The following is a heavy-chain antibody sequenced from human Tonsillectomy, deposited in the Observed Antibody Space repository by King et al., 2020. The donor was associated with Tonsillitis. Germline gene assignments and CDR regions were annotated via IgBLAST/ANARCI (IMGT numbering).Heavy chain of an antibody. CDR1: GFTFSSYA. V-gene: IGHV3-23*04. CDR3: AKDGLLGYCSSTRCLFTFDY. D-gene: IGHD2-2*01. CDR2: ISGSGGST. J-gene: IGHJ4*02. Sequence: EVQLVESGGGLVQPGGSLRLSCAASGFTFSSYAMSWVRQAPGKGLEWVSAISGSGGSTYYADSVKGRFTISRDNSKNTLYLQMNSLRAEDTAVYYCAKDGLLGYCSSTRCLFTFDYWGQGTLVTVSS.